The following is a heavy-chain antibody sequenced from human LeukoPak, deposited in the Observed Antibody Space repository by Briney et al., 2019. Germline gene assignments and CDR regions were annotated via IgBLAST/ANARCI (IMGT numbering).Heavy chain of an antibody. CDR2: ISGRGDIT. D-gene: IGHD6-19*01. V-gene: IGHV3-23*01. J-gene: IGHJ4*02. CDR1: GLSFKIYA. Sequence: GGSLRLSCAPSGLSFKIYAMRWARQAPGGGRECVSRISGRGDITYFADSMKGRFTISRDNSKSTLYLQLNSLRADDTAVYFCAKVSLAGYNSGAHFDLWGQGTLVTVSS. CDR3: AKVSLAGYNSGAHFDL.